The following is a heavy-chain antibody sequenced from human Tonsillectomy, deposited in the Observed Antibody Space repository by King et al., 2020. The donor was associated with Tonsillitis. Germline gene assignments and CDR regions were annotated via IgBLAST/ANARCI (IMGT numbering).Heavy chain of an antibody. D-gene: IGHD2-8*01. CDR3: EKSEWLDY. J-gene: IGHJ4*02. CDR2: ISCSGGST. CDR1: GFTFSSYA. Sequence: VQLVESGGGLVQPGGSLRLSCAASGFTFSSYAMSWVRQAPGKGLEWVSAISCSGGSTYYENSVKGRFTISRHNSKNTLYLQMNSLRADDTGVHYCEKSEWLDYCGQGTLVTVFS. V-gene: IGHV3-23*04.